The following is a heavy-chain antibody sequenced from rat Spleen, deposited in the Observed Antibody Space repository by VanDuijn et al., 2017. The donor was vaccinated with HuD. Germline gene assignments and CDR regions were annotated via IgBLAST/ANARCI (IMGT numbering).Heavy chain of an antibody. D-gene: IGHD1-2*01. J-gene: IGHJ2*01. CDR3: ARHEAAPFDY. CDR2: IWAGGST. Sequence: QVQLKESGPGLVQPSETLSLTCTVSGFSLTSNGVGWVRQPLGKGLVWMGTIWAGGSTNYNSAVQSRLSISRDTSKSQVFLKMNSLEPEDTGTYYCARHEAAPFDYWGQGVMVTVSS. CDR1: GFSLTSNG. V-gene: IGHV2-72*01.